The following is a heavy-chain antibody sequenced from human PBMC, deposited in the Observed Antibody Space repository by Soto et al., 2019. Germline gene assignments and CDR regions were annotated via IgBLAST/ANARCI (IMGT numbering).Heavy chain of an antibody. D-gene: IGHD3-10*01. Sequence: GGSLRLSCAASELTFSNYAMNLVRQAPGKGLEWVAVISDDRPNASYQGDVDGRFNISRDNAKNTLSLRMNSLRPEDTSGLYCRRRHNSGGEWRDQG. J-gene: IGHJ4*02. CDR1: ELTFSNYA. CDR3: RRRHNSGGEW. CDR2: ISDDRPNA. V-gene: IGHV3-30-3*01.